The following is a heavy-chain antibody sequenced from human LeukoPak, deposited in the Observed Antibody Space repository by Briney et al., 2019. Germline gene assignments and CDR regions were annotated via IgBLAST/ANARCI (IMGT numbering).Heavy chain of an antibody. V-gene: IGHV3-43*02. D-gene: IGHD3-22*01. Sequence: PGGSLRLSCAASGFTFDDYAMHWVRQAPGKGLEWVSVISGDGGSTYYADSVKGRFTISRDNTKNTLYLQMNSLRTEDTALYYCARGGYYYDSSGYYPTDYWGQGTLVTVSS. CDR2: ISGDGGST. CDR3: ARGGYYYDSSGYYPTDY. J-gene: IGHJ4*02. CDR1: GFTFDDYA.